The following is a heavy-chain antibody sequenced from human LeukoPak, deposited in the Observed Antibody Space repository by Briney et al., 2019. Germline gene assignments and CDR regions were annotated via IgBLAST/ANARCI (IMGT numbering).Heavy chain of an antibody. Sequence: GRSLRLSCAASGFTFSSYGMHWVRQAPGKGLEWVAVIWYDGSNKHYADSVKGRFTISRDNSKNTLYLQMNSLRAEDTAVYYCAKRGDPGGQYYFDNWGQGTLVTVSS. D-gene: IGHD3-10*01. J-gene: IGHJ4*02. CDR3: AKRGDPGGQYYFDN. V-gene: IGHV3-33*06. CDR2: IWYDGSNK. CDR1: GFTFSSYG.